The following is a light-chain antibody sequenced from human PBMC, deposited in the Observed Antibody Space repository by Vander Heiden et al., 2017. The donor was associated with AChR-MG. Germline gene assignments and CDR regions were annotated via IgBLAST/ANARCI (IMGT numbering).Light chain of an antibody. J-gene: IGKJ1*01. Sequence: IVMTQSPDPLAVSLGVWATISCKSSQSVLFSANNRYYLAWYQQKPGQPPKLLIYWASTRESGVPDRFSGSGSGTDFTLTISSLQAEDVAVYYCQQYYSSPTFGQGTKVEIK. CDR2: WAS. CDR3: QQYYSSPT. V-gene: IGKV4-1*01. CDR1: QSVLFSANNRYY.